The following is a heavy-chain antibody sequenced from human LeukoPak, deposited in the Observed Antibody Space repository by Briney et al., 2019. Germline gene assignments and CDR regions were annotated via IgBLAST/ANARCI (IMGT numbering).Heavy chain of an antibody. V-gene: IGHV3-7*01. D-gene: IGHD1-20*01. Sequence: GGSLRLTCAASGFTFSSFWRSWVRQAPGKGLECVANIKEDESEKYYVDSVKGRFTISRDNAKNSLYLQMNSLRAEDTAVYYCVSGLYNSQYWGQGTLVTVSS. CDR3: VSGLYNSQY. CDR2: IKEDESEK. J-gene: IGHJ4*02. CDR1: GFTFSSFW.